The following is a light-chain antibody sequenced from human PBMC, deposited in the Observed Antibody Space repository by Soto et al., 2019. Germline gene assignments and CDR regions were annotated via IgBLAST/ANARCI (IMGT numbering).Light chain of an antibody. V-gene: IGKV3-20*01. Sequence: EVVLTHSPGTLFLSPGERATLSCRAMRTFTNNQLAWYQQKPGQAPRLLIYGASHRATGIPDRFSGSGSGTDFSLTISRMEPEDFAVYFCQHFGKSPLTFGQGTKV. CDR2: GAS. J-gene: IGKJ1*01. CDR1: RTFTNNQ. CDR3: QHFGKSPLT.